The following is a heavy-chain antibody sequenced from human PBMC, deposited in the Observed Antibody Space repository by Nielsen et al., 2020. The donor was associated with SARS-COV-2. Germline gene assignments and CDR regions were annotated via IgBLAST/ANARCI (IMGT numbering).Heavy chain of an antibody. CDR1: GFTFSRFG. J-gene: IGHJ4*02. CDR2: ISYDGSDQ. V-gene: IGHV3-30*03. Sequence: GESLKISCAASGFTFSRFGMHWVRQAPGKGLEWVSYISYDGSDQYYEDSLKGRVTISRDNSKNIVYLQMNSLRAEDTAVYHCATQAEGFSHPLDYWGQGTLVTVSS. D-gene: IGHD2/OR15-2a*01. CDR3: ATQAEGFSHPLDY.